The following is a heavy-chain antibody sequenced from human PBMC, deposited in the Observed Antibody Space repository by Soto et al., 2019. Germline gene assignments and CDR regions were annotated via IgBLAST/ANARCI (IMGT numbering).Heavy chain of an antibody. CDR3: AKDATGRSFNLFDP. CDR1: RFIFSSCA. J-gene: IGHJ5*02. CDR2: ISDRGGGR. Sequence: CVSLRLSCTGTRFIFSSCAMNWVRQAPGKGLEWVSSISDRGGGRYYAQSVKGRFTITRDNSKNTLYLQMNNLGAEDTAVYSCAKDATGRSFNLFDPCGQGTLVNVSS. D-gene: IGHD3-16*02. V-gene: IGHV3-23*01.